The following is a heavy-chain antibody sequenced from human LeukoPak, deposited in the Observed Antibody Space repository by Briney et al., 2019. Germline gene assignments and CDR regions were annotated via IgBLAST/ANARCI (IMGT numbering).Heavy chain of an antibody. CDR3: ASQFLLPFDY. D-gene: IGHD3-22*01. V-gene: IGHV1-69*04. CDR2: TIPILGIA. Sequence: SVKVSCKAPGDTFGSYAISWVRQAHGQGLEWMGRTIPILGIAKYAQKFQGRLTITADTSTSTAYVQLTNLRSDDTAVYYCASQFLLPFDYWGRGTLVTVSS. J-gene: IGHJ4*02. CDR1: GDTFGSYA.